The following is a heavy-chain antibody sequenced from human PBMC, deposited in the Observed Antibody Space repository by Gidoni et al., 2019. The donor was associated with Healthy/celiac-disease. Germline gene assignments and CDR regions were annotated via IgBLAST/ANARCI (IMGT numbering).Heavy chain of an antibody. V-gene: IGHV3-23*01. D-gene: IGHD6-6*01. CDR2: ISGSGGST. CDR1: GFTFSSYA. CDR3: AKDPIIAARRRPWVHWFDP. J-gene: IGHJ5*02. Sequence: EVQLLESGGGLVQPGGSLRLSCAASGFTFSSYAMRWVRQAPGKGLEWVSAISGSGGSTYYADSVKGRFTISRDNSKNTLYLQMNSLRAEDTAVYYCAKDPIIAARRRPWVHWFDPWGQGTLVTVFS.